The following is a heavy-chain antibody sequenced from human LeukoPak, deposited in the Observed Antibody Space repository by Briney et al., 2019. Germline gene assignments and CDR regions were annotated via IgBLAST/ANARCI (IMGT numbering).Heavy chain of an antibody. Sequence: VKPXXXXXLTCXVSGFSISSYXWSWLRQPPGKGXEWIGYIYYSGSTNYNPSLKSRVTISVDTSKNQFSLKLSSVTAADTAVYYCARESRSAAFDIWGQGTMVTVSS. CDR3: ARESRSAAFDI. CDR1: GFSISSYX. CDR2: IYYSGST. D-gene: IGHD2-2*01. J-gene: IGHJ3*02. V-gene: IGHV4-59*01.